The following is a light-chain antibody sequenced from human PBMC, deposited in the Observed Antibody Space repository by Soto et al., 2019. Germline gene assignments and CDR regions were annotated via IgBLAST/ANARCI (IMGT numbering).Light chain of an antibody. CDR3: AAWDDSLNGYV. J-gene: IGLJ1*01. CDR2: SND. V-gene: IGLV1-44*01. CDR1: SSNIGSNS. Sequence: HSVLTKPPSATGIPGQRVTISCSGSSSNIGSNSVNWYQQLPGTAPKLLICSNDRRPSGVPDRFSGSKSGTSASLAISGLQSEDEADYYCAAWDDSLNGYVFGTGTKVTVL.